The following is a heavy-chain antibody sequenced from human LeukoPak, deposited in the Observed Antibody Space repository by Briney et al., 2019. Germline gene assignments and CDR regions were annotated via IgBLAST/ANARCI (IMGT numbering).Heavy chain of an antibody. CDR3: ARDPYSGKYGAFDI. Sequence: TGGSLRLSCAASGFTFSSYWMSWVRQAPGKGLEWVANIKQDGSEKYYVDSVKGRFTISRDNAKNSLYLQMNTLRVDDSAVYYCARDPYSGKYGAFDIWGQGTMVTISS. V-gene: IGHV3-7*01. D-gene: IGHD1-26*01. CDR1: GFTFSSYW. CDR2: IKQDGSEK. J-gene: IGHJ3*02.